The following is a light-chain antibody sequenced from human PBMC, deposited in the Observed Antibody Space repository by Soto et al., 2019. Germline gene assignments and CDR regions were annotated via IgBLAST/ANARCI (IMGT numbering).Light chain of an antibody. V-gene: IGLV1-51*01. J-gene: IGLJ2*01. CDR2: DNN. CDR3: GTWDTSLSAVV. Sequence: QSVLTQPPSVSAAPGQKVTISCSGSSSNSGNNYVSWYQHLPGTAPKLLIYDNNERPSGIPDRFSGSKSGTSATLGITGLQTGDEADYYCGTWDTSLSAVVFGGGTKLTVL. CDR1: SSNSGNNY.